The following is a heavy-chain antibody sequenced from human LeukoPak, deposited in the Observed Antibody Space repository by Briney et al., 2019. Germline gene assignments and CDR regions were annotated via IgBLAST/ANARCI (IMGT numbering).Heavy chain of an antibody. CDR2: ISYDGSNK. CDR3: AKDSPQAAGTDY. V-gene: IGHV3-30-3*01. Sequence: GRSLRLSCAASGFTFSSYAMHWVRQAPGKGLEWVAVISYDGSNKYYADSVKGRFTISRDNSKNTLYLQMNSLRAEDTAVYYCAKDSPQAAGTDYWGQGTLVTVSS. D-gene: IGHD6-13*01. CDR1: GFTFSSYA. J-gene: IGHJ4*02.